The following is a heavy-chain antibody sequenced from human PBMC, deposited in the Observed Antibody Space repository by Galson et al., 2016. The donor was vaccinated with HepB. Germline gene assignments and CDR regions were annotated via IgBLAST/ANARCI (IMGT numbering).Heavy chain of an antibody. D-gene: IGHD2-15*01. CDR1: GYTFTGYY. CDR3: ARRYCSGNTCWEAFEY. CDR2: INPNSGGT. V-gene: IGHV1-2*04. J-gene: IGHJ4*02. Sequence: SVKVSCKASGYTFTGYYIHWVRQAPGQGLEWMGWINPNSGGTNYAEKFQGWVTMTRDTSISTAYMELSRLRSDDTAVYYCARRYCSGNTCWEAFEYWGQGTLVTVSS.